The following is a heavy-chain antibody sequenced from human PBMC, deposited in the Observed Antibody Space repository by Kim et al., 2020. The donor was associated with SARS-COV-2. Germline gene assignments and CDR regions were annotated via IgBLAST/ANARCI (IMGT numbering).Heavy chain of an antibody. V-gene: IGHV4-34*01. J-gene: IGHJ4*02. Sequence: TNYDPSRKSRVTISVDTSKNQFSLRLRSVTAADTGVYFCARERDFGDYLEFWSQGTRVTVSS. D-gene: IGHD2-15*01. CDR2: T. CDR3: ARERDFGDYLEF.